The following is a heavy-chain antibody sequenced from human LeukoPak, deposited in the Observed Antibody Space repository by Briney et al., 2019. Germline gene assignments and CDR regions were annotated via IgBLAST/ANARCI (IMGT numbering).Heavy chain of an antibody. CDR3: ASYGGSAFDI. J-gene: IGHJ3*02. V-gene: IGHV3-21*01. CDR1: GFTFSSYS. CDR2: ISSSSSYI. D-gene: IGHD4-23*01. Sequence: PGGSLRLSCAASGFTFSSYSMNWVRQAPGRGLEWVSSISSSSSYIYYADSVKGRFTISRDNAKNSLYLQMNSLRAEDTAVYYCASYGGSAFDIWGQGTMVTVSS.